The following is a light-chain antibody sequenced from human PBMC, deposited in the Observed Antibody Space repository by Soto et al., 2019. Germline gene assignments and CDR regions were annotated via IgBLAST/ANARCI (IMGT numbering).Light chain of an antibody. CDR2: EGS. Sequence: QSVLTQPASVSGSPGQSITISCTGTISDVGSYNFVSWYQQHPGKAPKLMIYEGSKRPSGVSNRFSGSKSGNTASLTISGLQAEDEADYYCCSYAGGGSFVIATGTKVTVL. CDR3: CSYAGGGSFV. J-gene: IGLJ1*01. CDR1: ISDVGSYNF. V-gene: IGLV2-23*03.